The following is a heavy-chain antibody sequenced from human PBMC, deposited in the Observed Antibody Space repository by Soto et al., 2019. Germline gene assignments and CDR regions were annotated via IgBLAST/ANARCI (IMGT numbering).Heavy chain of an antibody. V-gene: IGHV3-74*03. CDR3: ARDLGGPDY. Sequence: GGSLRLSCAASDFSLSPYWMHWVRQVPGRGLEWVARLSSDGFGAASADSVKGRFFISRDIARNTLSLQMNSLRADDTAVYYCARDLGGPDYWGRGTSVTVSS. CDR2: LSSDGFGA. D-gene: IGHD3-16*01. CDR1: DFSLSPYW. J-gene: IGHJ4*02.